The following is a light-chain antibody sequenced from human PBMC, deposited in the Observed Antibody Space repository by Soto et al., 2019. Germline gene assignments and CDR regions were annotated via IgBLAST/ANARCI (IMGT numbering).Light chain of an antibody. Sequence: LMQSTGNRSFTPGDRATLSCGASQSLSVSYIAWYQQNPGQAPMLLISSASTRAAGIPDRFTGRGSGTHFTPAIRRLEPEDFAVYYCHQFGESHQTFVQGTKVDIK. CDR2: SAS. CDR3: HQFGESHQT. J-gene: IGKJ1*01. V-gene: IGKV3-20*01. CDR1: QSLSVSY.